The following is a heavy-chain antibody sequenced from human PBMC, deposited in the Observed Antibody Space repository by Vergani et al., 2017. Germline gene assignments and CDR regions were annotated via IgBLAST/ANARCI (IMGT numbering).Heavy chain of an antibody. J-gene: IGHJ3*02. CDR3: ERHGGGVGLLWFGEFYEAFEI. V-gene: IGHV5-51*01. Sequence: EVQLVQSGAEVKKPGESLKISCKGSGYSFTSYWIGWVRQMPGKGLEWMGIIYPGDSDTRYSPSFQGQVTIPADKSISTAYLQWGSLKASDTAMEYWERHGGGVGLLWFGEFYEAFEIWGQGTMVTVSS. CDR2: IYPGDSDT. D-gene: IGHD3-10*01. CDR1: GYSFTSYW.